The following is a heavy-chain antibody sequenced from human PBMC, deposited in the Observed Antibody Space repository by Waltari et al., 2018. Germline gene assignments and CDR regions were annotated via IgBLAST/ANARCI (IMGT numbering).Heavy chain of an antibody. CDR1: ISSGGYY. CDR3: ARDKGYCSGGSCFEYFQH. J-gene: IGHJ1*01. CDR2: IYHSGST. D-gene: IGHD2-15*01. Sequence: ISSGGYYWSWIRQHPGKGLEWIGYIYHSGSTYYNPSLKSRVTISVDRSKNQFSLKLSSVTAADTAVYYCARDKGYCSGGSCFEYFQHWGQGTLVTVSS. V-gene: IGHV4-30-2*01.